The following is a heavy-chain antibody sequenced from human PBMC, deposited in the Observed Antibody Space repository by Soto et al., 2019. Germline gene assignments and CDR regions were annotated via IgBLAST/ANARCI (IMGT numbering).Heavy chain of an antibody. CDR3: ARAKDDFWSGYYISEYYYYYYMDV. CDR2: IYYSGST. D-gene: IGHD3-3*01. J-gene: IGHJ6*03. CDR1: GGSISSYY. Sequence: PSETLYLTCTVSGGSISSYYWSWIRQPPGKGLEWIGYIYYSGSTNYNPSLKSRVTISVDTSKNQFSLKLSSVTAADTAVYYCARAKDDFWSGYYISEYYYYYYMDVWGKGTTVTVSS. V-gene: IGHV4-59*01.